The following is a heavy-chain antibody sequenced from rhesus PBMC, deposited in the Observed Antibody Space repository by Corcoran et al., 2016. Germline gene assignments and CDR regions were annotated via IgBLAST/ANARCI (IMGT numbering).Heavy chain of an antibody. V-gene: IGHV2-152*01. D-gene: IGHD6-25*01. Sequence: QVTLKESGPALVKPTQTLTLACSFSGFSFSTTGMGVGWIRQPHGKAPEWLALVYWDDSKYYGSSLNTRLTVFKDTSKNQVVLTVTHVDPLDTATYYCAREATSSGFLFDSWGQGVLVTVSS. CDR3: AREATSSGFLFDS. CDR1: GFSFSTTGMG. CDR2: VYWDDSK. J-gene: IGHJ4*01.